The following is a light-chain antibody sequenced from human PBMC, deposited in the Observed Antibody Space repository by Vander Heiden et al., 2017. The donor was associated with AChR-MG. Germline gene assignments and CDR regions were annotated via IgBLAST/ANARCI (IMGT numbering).Light chain of an antibody. CDR2: SNN. CDR1: SSNIGSNT. V-gene: IGLV1-44*01. Sequence: QSVLTQPPSASGTPGQRVIISCSGSSSNIGSNTVNWYQQLPRTAPKLLIFSNNQRPSGVPDRFSGSKSGTSASLAIRGLQSEDEAEYYCAAWDDSLSGQWVFGGGTKL. CDR3: AAWDDSLSGQWV. J-gene: IGLJ3*02.